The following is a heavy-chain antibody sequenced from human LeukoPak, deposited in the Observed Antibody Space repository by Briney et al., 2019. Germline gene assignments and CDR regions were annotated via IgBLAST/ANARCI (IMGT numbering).Heavy chain of an antibody. Sequence: PSETLSLTCAVYGGSFSGYYWSWIRQSPGKGLEWIGEINDGGSTDYNPSLKSRVTMSVDTSKNQFSLKLSSVTAADTAVYYCARNYDILTGWVNWFDPWGQGTLVTVSS. D-gene: IGHD3-9*01. CDR2: INDGGST. CDR3: ARNYDILTGWVNWFDP. CDR1: GGSFSGYY. V-gene: IGHV4-34*01. J-gene: IGHJ5*02.